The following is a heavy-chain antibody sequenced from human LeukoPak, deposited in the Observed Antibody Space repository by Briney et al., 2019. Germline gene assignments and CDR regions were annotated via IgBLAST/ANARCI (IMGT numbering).Heavy chain of an antibody. CDR1: GFTFSSYW. Sequence: GGSLRLSCAASGFTFSSYWMHWVRQAPGKGLEWVSGMSGSGGSTNYADSVRGRFTISRDNSKNTLYLQMNSLRGEDTAVYYCAKAYSSGWYYFDYWGQGTLVTVSS. V-gene: IGHV3-23*01. CDR3: AKAYSSGWYYFDY. D-gene: IGHD6-19*01. CDR2: MSGSGGST. J-gene: IGHJ4*02.